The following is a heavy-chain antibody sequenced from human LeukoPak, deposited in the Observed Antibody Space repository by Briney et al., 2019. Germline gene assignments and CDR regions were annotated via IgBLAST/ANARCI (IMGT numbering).Heavy chain of an antibody. CDR3: ARVIGRRGYYYYMDV. CDR1: GDSISSYY. J-gene: IGHJ6*03. V-gene: IGHV4-59*01. Sequence: PSETLSLTCTVSGDSISSYYWSWIRQPPGKGLEWIGHIYYSGNTNYNPSLRSRVTISVDRSKNQFSLNLSSVSAADTAVFYCARVIGRRGYYYYMDVWAKGPRSPSP. D-gene: IGHD3-10*01. CDR2: IYYSGNT.